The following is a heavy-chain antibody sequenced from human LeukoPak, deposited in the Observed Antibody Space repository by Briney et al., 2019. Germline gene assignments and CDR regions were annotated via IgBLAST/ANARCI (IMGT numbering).Heavy chain of an antibody. CDR2: IYPGGSDT. J-gene: IGHJ4*02. Sequence: GESLRISCKGSGYSFTSYWIGWVRQMPGKGLEWKGIIYPGGSDTRYSPSFQGQVTISADKSISTAYLQWSSLKASDTAMYYCARLVSRWNVFVFDHWGQGTLVPVSS. CDR3: ARLVSRWNVFVFDH. V-gene: IGHV5-51*01. D-gene: IGHD1-1*01. CDR1: GYSFTSYW.